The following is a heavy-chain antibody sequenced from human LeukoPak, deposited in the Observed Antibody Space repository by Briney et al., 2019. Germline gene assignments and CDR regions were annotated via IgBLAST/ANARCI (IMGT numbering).Heavy chain of an antibody. CDR2: IYYNGST. V-gene: IGHV4-31*03. CDR1: GGSISSGGYY. CDR3: ARGYCSGGSCYSGLFDY. J-gene: IGHJ4*02. D-gene: IGHD2-15*01. Sequence: SETLSLTCTVSGGSISSGGYYWSWIRQHPGKGLEWIGYIYYNGSTYYNPSLKSRLTIAVDTSKNQFSLKLSSVTAADTAVYYCARGYCSGGSCYSGLFDYWGQGTLVTVSS.